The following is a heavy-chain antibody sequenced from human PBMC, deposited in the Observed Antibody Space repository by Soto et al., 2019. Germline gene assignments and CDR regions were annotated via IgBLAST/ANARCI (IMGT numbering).Heavy chain of an antibody. V-gene: IGHV3-15*07. CDR1: GFTFSNAW. D-gene: IGHD6-19*01. CDR2: IKSKTDGGTT. J-gene: IGHJ6*02. CDR3: TTVEPWLVPYYYYGMDV. Sequence: EVQLVESGGGLVKPGGSLRVSCAASGFTFSNAWMNWVRQAPGKGLQWVGRIKSKTDGGTTDYAAPVKGSFTISRDESKTTLYLQMNSLKTEDTAVYYCTTVEPWLVPYYYYGMDVWGQGTTVTVSS.